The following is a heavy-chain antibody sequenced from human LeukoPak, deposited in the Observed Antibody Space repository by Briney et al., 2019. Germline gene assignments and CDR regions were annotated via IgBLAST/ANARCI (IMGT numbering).Heavy chain of an antibody. D-gene: IGHD6-19*01. CDR1: GGSISSSSYY. Sequence: SETLSLTCTVSGGSISSSSYYWGWIRQPPGKGLEWIGSIYYSGSTYYNPSLKSRVTISVDTSKNQFSLKLSSVTAADTAVYYCAAVAGTRVDYWGQGTLVTVSS. J-gene: IGHJ4*02. V-gene: IGHV4-39*01. CDR3: AAVAGTRVDY. CDR2: IYYSGST.